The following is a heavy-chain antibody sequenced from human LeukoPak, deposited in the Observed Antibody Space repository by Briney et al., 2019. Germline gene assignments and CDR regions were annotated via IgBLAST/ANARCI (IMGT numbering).Heavy chain of an antibody. V-gene: IGHV3-23*01. CDR2: LSDSGDRT. CDR1: GFXFSSYA. D-gene: IGHD3-22*01. CDR3: ARKLYYGSSGYYAFDV. Sequence: GGSLRLSCAASGFXFSSYAMSWVRQAPGKGLQWVSALSDSGDRTYYANSVKGRFTISRDNSINTLYLQMNSLRAEDTAVYYCARKLYYGSSGYYAFDVWGQGTMVTVSS. J-gene: IGHJ3*01.